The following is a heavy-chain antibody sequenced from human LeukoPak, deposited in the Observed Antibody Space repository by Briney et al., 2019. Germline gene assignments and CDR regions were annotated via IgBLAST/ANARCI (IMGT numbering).Heavy chain of an antibody. J-gene: IGHJ4*02. CDR3: ARGSYGSGSYLSY. CDR2: MSPNSGDT. Sequence: ASVKVSCKASGYTFTSYDFNWVRQATGQRPEWMGWMSPNSGDTGYAQKFQDRVTMTRNTSISTAYMELSSLRSDDTAVYYCARGSYGSGSYLSYWGQGTLVTVSS. CDR1: GYTFTSYD. V-gene: IGHV1-8*01. D-gene: IGHD3-10*01.